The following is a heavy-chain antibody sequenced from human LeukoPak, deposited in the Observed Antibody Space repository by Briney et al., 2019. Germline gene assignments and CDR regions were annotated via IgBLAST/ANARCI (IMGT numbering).Heavy chain of an antibody. CDR2: IYYSGST. V-gene: IGHV4-28*01. D-gene: IGHD6-13*01. J-gene: IGHJ3*02. CDR1: GYSISSSNW. CDR3: ARNGVIAAAGTWAFDI. Sequence: SDTLSLTCAVSGYSISSSNWWGWIRQPPGKGLEWIGYIYYSGSTYYNPSLKSRVTMSVDTSKNQFSLKLSSVTAVDTAVYYCARNGVIAAAGTWAFDIWGQGTMVTVSS.